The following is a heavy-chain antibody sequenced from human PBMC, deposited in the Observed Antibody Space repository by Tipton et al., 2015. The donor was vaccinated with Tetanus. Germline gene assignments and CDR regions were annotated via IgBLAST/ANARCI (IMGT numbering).Heavy chain of an antibody. D-gene: IGHD1-7*01. Sequence: LSCTVSGDSISRSSSYWGWIRQPPGRRLEWIGSISYSGITYYNPSLKSRVTMSGDTSTNHFSLRLTSVTAADAAVYYCARHWFELRGFDYWGQGALVTVSS. J-gene: IGHJ4*02. CDR3: ARHWFELRGFDY. CDR2: ISYSGIT. CDR1: GDSISRSSSY. V-gene: IGHV4-39*01.